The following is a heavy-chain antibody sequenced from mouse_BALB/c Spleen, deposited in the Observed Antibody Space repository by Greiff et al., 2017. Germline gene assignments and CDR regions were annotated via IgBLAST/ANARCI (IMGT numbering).Heavy chain of an antibody. Sequence: EVLLVGSGGGLVKPGGSLKLSCSASGFTFSDYYLYWVRPTPEKRLGWVATLSDGGSYTYFPDSVKGRFTISRDNAKNNLYLQMSSLKSEDTAMYYCARVYDASWCAYWGEGTLGTVSA. V-gene: IGHV5-4*02. CDR2: LSDGGSYT. D-gene: IGHD2-14*01. CDR3: ARVYDASWCAY. J-gene: IGHJ3*01. CDR1: GFTFSDYY.